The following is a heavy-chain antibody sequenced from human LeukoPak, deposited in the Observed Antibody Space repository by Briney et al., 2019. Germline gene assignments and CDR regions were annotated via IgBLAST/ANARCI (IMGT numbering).Heavy chain of an antibody. CDR3: ASGQQLVRGYFDY. J-gene: IGHJ4*02. Sequence: GRSLRLSFGASGFTFSSYAMHWVRQAPGKGLGWVAVISYDGSNKYYADSMKGGFTISRDNPKNTLYLQMNSLRAEDTAVYYCASGQQLVRGYFDYWGQGTLVTVS. D-gene: IGHD6-13*01. CDR2: ISYDGSNK. V-gene: IGHV3-30*01. CDR1: GFTFSSYA.